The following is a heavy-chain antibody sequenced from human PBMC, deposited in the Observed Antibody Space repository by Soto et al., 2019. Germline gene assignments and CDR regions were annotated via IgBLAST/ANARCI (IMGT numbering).Heavy chain of an antibody. V-gene: IGHV4-4*07. CDR2: SFSSGST. Sequence: QVQLQESGPGLVKPSETLSLTCTVSGGSITDYSWVWIRQPAGKGLEGIGRSFSSGSTNYNPSLKGLIPTSLVTSKNQFSLKLNSATATDTAVYFCARDQGVVVTADNWFDPWGQGILVTVSS. CDR3: ARDQGVVVTADNWFDP. J-gene: IGHJ5*02. CDR1: GGSITDYS. D-gene: IGHD2-21*02.